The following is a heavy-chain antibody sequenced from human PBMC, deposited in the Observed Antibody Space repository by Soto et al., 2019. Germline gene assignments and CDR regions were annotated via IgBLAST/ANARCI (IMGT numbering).Heavy chain of an antibody. Sequence: EVQLLESGGGLVQPGGSLRLSCAASGFIFSSYGMGWVRQAPGKGLEWVSNVSGYGGSTWYADSVKGRFTISRDNSKNTLYLQMESLRAEDTAVYFCAKAPVEVGLSDFENCGQGTLVTVSS. CDR1: GFIFSSYG. CDR2: VSGYGGST. J-gene: IGHJ4*02. CDR3: AKAPVEVGLSDFEN. D-gene: IGHD2-15*01. V-gene: IGHV3-23*01.